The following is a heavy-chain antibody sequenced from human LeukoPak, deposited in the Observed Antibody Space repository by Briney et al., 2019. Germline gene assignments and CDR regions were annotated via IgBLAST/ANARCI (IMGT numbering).Heavy chain of an antibody. D-gene: IGHD1-14*01. CDR1: GFTFSSYW. V-gene: IGHV3-74*01. CDR2: INSDGSTT. J-gene: IGHJ4*02. CDR3: ARDRNNRTPFED. Sequence: GGSLRLSCAASGFTFSSYWMHWVRQAPGKGLVWVSRINSDGSTTNYADPVKGRFTISRDNAKNTLYLQMNNLRAEDTAVYYCARDRNNRTPFEDWGQGTLVTVSS.